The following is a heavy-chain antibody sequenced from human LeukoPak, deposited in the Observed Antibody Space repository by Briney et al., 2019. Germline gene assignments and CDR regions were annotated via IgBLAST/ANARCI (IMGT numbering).Heavy chain of an antibody. Sequence: SETLSLTCTVSGGSISSYYWSWIRQPPGKGLERIGYIYYSGSTNYNPSLKSRVTISVDTSKNQFSLKLKSVTAADTAVYYRARVTGYMIEDYFDYWGQGTLVTVSS. D-gene: IGHD3-22*01. CDR2: IYYSGST. V-gene: IGHV4-59*01. CDR1: GGSISSYY. J-gene: IGHJ4*02. CDR3: ARVTGYMIEDYFDY.